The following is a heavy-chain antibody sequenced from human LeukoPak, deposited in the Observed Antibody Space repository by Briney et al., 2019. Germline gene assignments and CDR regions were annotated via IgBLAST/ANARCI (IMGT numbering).Heavy chain of an antibody. V-gene: IGHV1-18*01. CDR2: ISAYNGNT. CDR1: GYTFTSYG. Sequence: ASVTVSCKASGYTFTSYGINWVRQAPGQGLEWMGWISAYNGNTNYAQKLQGRVTITTDTSTTTAYMELRSLRSDDTAVYYCARTWVGSSWYGDWGQGTLVTVSS. CDR3: ARTWVGSSWYGD. D-gene: IGHD6-13*01. J-gene: IGHJ4*02.